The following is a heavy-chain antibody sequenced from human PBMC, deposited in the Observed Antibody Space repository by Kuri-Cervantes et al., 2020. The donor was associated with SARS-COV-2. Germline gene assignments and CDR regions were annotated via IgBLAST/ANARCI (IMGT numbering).Heavy chain of an antibody. D-gene: IGHD5-12*01. V-gene: IGHV4-39*01. Sequence: ESLKISCTVSGGSISSGSYYWSWIRQPPGKGQEWIGSIYYSGSTYYNPSLKSRVTISVDTSKNQFSLKLSSVTAADTAVYYCATVARGAIVATIREGFDYWGQGTLVTVSS. CDR3: ATVARGAIVATIREGFDY. CDR1: GGSISSGSYY. J-gene: IGHJ4*02. CDR2: IYYSGST.